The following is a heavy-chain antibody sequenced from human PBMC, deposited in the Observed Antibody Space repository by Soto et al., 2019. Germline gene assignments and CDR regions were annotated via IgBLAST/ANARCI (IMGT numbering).Heavy chain of an antibody. CDR1: GFTFTINA. Sequence: EVQLLESGGGLVQPGGSLRLSCAASGFTFTINAMSWVRQAPGKGLEWVSAICGTGDRKYYVDSVKGRFTISRDNSKNTLNLQMNSLRAEKTVVYYCANSRWGITIVFDYWGQGTLVTVSS. D-gene: IGHD3-10*01. CDR2: ICGTGDRK. V-gene: IGHV3-23*01. CDR3: ANSRWGITIVFDY. J-gene: IGHJ4*02.